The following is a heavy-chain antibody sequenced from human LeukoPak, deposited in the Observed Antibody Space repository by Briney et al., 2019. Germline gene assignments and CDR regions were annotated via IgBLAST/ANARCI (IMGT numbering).Heavy chain of an antibody. D-gene: IGHD5-12*01. Sequence: SGTLSLTCAVSGDSGSSKNWWRWVRQPPGKGLEWIGEIYHSGISNYNPTLKSRVSISVDKSKNQFSLKLSSVTAADTAVYYCVTIGRYSGYGILDSWGEGTLVTVSS. J-gene: IGHJ4*02. CDR2: IYHSGIS. CDR3: VTIGRYSGYGILDS. V-gene: IGHV4-4*02. CDR1: GDSGSSKNW.